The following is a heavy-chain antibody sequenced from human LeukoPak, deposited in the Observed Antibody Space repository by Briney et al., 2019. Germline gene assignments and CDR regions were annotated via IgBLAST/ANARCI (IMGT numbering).Heavy chain of an antibody. V-gene: IGHV3-23*01. D-gene: IGHD3-16*01. J-gene: IGHJ5*01. CDR2: ISGDGGST. CDR1: GFTFSILA. Sequence: PGGSLRLSCAASGFTFSILAMNWVRQAPGKGLEWVSAISGDGGSTYYADFVKGRFTISRDNSKNTLYLQMNSLRVEDTAVYYCARWGHDRGFDSWGQGSLVTVSS. CDR3: ARWGHDRGFDS.